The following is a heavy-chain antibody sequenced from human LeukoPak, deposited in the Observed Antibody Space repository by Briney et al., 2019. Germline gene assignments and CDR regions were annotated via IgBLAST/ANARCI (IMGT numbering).Heavy chain of an antibody. Sequence: PSETLSLTCAVSGHSISSGYYWGWIRQPPGKGLEWIGSIYHSGSTYYNPSLKSRVTIPVDTSKNQFSLKLSSVTAADTAVYYCARLNVVVVPAAIPIPFDPWGQGTLVTVAS. CDR1: GHSISSGYY. CDR3: ARLNVVVVPAAIPIPFDP. D-gene: IGHD2-2*02. J-gene: IGHJ5*02. V-gene: IGHV4-38-2*01. CDR2: IYHSGST.